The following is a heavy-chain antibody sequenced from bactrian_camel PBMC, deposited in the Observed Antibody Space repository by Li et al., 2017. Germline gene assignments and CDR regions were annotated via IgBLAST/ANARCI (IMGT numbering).Heavy chain of an antibody. CDR2: ISASGGTT. V-gene: IGHV3S1*01. D-gene: IGHD3*01. CDR3: AARGLGADCSGPRRSSAEYVY. CDR1: GFTFSSYW. J-gene: IGHJ4*01. Sequence: HVQLVESGGALVQPGGSLTLSCAASGFTFSSYWMYWVRQAPGKGLEWVSAISASGGTTIYADSVKGRFTISQGNAENTLYLQMNSLKSEDTAMYFCAARGLGADCSGPRRSSAEYVYWGQGTQVTVS.